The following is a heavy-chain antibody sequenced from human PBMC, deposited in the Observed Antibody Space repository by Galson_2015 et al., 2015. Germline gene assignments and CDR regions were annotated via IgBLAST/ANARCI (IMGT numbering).Heavy chain of an antibody. J-gene: IGHJ6*03. D-gene: IGHD2/OR15-2a*01. V-gene: IGHV5-51*01. CDR3: ARHATTACGGYYAYMDV. CDR1: GSSFTNYW. Sequence: QSGAEVKKPGESLMISCEAFGSSFTNYWVAWVRQMPGKGLEWMGIIYPGDSDTRYSPSFQGQVTISADKSISTAYLQWSSLQASDTAIYYCARHATTACGGYYAYMDVWGKGTTVTVSS. CDR2: IYPGDSDT.